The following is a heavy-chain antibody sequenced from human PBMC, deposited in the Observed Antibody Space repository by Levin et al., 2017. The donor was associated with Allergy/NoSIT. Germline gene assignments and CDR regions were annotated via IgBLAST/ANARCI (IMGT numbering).Heavy chain of an antibody. CDR1: GFTFNTYT. CDR3: ARGDDVFDV. V-gene: IGHV3-21*01. J-gene: IGHJ3*01. CDR2: ISSSGSHI. Sequence: GESLKISCAASGFTFNTYTFNWVRQAPGKGLEWVLSISSSGSHIYYADSAKGRFTFSRDNAKHSLFLQMNSLRAEDTAVYYCARGDDVFDVWGQGTRVTVSS.